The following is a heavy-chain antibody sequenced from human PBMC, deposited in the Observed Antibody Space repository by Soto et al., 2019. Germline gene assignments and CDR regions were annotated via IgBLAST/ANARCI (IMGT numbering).Heavy chain of an antibody. J-gene: IGHJ5*02. CDR1: GFAFSSYA. D-gene: IGHD3-16*02. CDR3: AKDPEEVWGGELSVFDP. Sequence: EVQLLESGGGLVRPGGSLRLSCAASGFAFSSYAMNWVRQVPGKGLEWVSGISGSGGSTFYADFVKGRFTISRDNSKNTLYLQIHSLRAEDTAVYYCAKDPEEVWGGELSVFDPWGQGTLVTVSS. CDR2: ISGSGGST. V-gene: IGHV3-23*01.